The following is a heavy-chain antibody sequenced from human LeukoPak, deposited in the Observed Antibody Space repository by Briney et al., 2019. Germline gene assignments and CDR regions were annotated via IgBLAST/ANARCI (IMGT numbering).Heavy chain of an antibody. Sequence: ASVKVSCTVSGYTLTELSIHWVRQAPGKGLEWMGGFDPENGETIYAQKFQGRVTMTEDTSTHTAYMELSSLRSEDTAIYYCATPGLLWFGRSDYWGQGVLVTVSS. CDR3: ATPGLLWFGRSDY. CDR2: FDPENGET. D-gene: IGHD3-10*01. V-gene: IGHV1-24*01. J-gene: IGHJ4*02. CDR1: GYTLTELS.